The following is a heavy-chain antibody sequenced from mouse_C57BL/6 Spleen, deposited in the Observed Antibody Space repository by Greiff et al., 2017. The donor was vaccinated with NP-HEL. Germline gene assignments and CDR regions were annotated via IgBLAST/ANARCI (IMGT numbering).Heavy chain of an antibody. V-gene: IGHV1-54*01. J-gene: IGHJ2*01. Sequence: VKLLESGAELVRPGTSVKVSCKASGYAFTNYLIEWVKQRPGQGLEWIGVINPGSGGTNYNEKFKGKATLTADKSSSTAYMQLSSLTSEDSAVYFCARDNTGDYWGQGTTLTVSS. CDR1: GYAFTNYL. CDR3: ARDNTGDY. CDR2: INPGSGGT. D-gene: IGHD1-3*01.